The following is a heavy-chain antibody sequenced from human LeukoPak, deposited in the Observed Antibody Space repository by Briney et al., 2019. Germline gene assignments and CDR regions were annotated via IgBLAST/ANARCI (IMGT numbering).Heavy chain of an antibody. V-gene: IGHV4-59*11. CDR3: ARLVNYGYSDY. Sequence: SETLSLTCTVSGGPTSGRYWTWIRQPPGKGLEWIGYIHYDGRTNYNPSFKSRVIISLDTSNNQFSLNLKSVTAADTAAYYCARLVNYGYSDYWGQGTLVTVSS. J-gene: IGHJ4*02. D-gene: IGHD3-22*01. CDR1: GGPTSGRY. CDR2: IHYDGRT.